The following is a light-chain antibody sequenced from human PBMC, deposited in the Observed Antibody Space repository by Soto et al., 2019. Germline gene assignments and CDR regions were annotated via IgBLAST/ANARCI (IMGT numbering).Light chain of an antibody. J-gene: IGKJ5*01. CDR2: DAS. Sequence: DIPMTQSPSSLSASLGDRVTITCQASQDIRYYLNWYQQKTEQAPKLLIYDASQLETGVPSRFSGSGSGTDFTFTINSLQPEDIGTYYCQHYNSFPITFGQGKRLDIK. V-gene: IGKV1-33*01. CDR3: QHYNSFPIT. CDR1: QDIRYY.